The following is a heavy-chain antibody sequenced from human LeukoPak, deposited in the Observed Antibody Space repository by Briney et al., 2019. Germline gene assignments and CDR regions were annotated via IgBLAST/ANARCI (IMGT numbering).Heavy chain of an antibody. J-gene: IGHJ5*02. CDR2: IRASGRTT. CDR1: GFTFSSYS. D-gene: IGHD6-19*01. V-gene: IGHV3-23*01. CDR3: AKDRDSSGRP. Sequence: PGGSLRLSCAASGFTFSSYSMNWVRQAPGKGLEWVSGIRASGRTTDYADSVKGRFTISRDTSKNTLHLQMNSLRAEDTAVYYCAKDRDSSGRPWGQGTLVTVSS.